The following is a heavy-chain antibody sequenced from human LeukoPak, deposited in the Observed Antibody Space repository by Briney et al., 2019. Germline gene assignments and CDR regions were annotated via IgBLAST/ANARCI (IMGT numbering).Heavy chain of an antibody. CDR1: GFTFSSYA. CDR3: ARVLYGSGIFYYDYGMDV. V-gene: IGHV3-30*01. D-gene: IGHD3-10*01. Sequence: PGGSLRLSCAAFGFTFSSYAMHWFRQAPGKGLEWVEVITYDGSNKYYADSLKGRFTISRDNAKNTLYLQMNSLRAEDTAVYYCARVLYGSGIFYYDYGMDVWGQGTMVTVSS. CDR2: ITYDGSNK. J-gene: IGHJ6*02.